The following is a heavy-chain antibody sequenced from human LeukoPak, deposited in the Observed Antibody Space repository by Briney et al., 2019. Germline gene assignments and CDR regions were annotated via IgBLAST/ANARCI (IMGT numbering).Heavy chain of an antibody. Sequence: GESLKISCKGSGYGFTSYWIGWVRRMPGKGLEWMGIIYPGDCDTRYSPSFQGQVTISADKSISTAYLQWSSLKASDTAMYYCARLVIAVAGTRGFDYWGQGTLVTVSS. CDR3: ARLVIAVAGTRGFDY. D-gene: IGHD6-19*01. CDR2: IYPGDCDT. CDR1: GYGFTSYW. J-gene: IGHJ4*02. V-gene: IGHV5-51*01.